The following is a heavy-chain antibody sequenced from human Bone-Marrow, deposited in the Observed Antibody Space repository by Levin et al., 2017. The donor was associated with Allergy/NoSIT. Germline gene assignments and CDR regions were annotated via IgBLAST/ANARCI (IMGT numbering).Heavy chain of an antibody. V-gene: IGHV1-69*02. CDR1: GGTPESYT. CDR3: AGGLRGIIQYYGMDV. CDR2: IIPIFGMT. D-gene: IGHD3-16*02. Sequence: GASVKVSCKTAGGTPESYTFHWVRQAPGQGLEWMGRIIPIFGMTDHAQKFQGRVAITADISSNTGYMELSSLTSEDTAVYYCAGGLRGIIQYYGMDVWGQGTTVTVSS. J-gene: IGHJ6*02.